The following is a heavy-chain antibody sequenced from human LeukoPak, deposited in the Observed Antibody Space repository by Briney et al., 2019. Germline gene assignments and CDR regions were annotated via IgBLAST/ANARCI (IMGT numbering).Heavy chain of an antibody. CDR1: GGSISHYY. J-gene: IGHJ6*02. CDR2: IYYSGTT. D-gene: IGHD4-17*01. CDR3: AREDPQTTVPEGMDV. V-gene: IGHV4-59*01. Sequence: SETLSLTCTVSGGSISHYYWSWIRQSPGKGRGWMGYIYYSGTTNYNPSLKSRVTISVDTSRNQFSLQLRSVTAADTAVYYCAREDPQTTVPEGMDVWGQGTTVIVSS.